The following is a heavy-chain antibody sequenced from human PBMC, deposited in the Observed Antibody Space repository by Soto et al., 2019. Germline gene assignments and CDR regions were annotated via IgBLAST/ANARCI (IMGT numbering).Heavy chain of an antibody. D-gene: IGHD3-9*01. Sequence: QVQLVESGGGVVQPGRSLRLSCAASGFTFSSYGIHWVRQAPGKGLEWVAVISFDGSYKYYADSVKGRFTISRDNSKNTLYLQMSSLRAEDTAVYYCAKDRVLTGYYNAHHYYGMDVWGQGTTVTVSS. J-gene: IGHJ6*02. CDR3: AKDRVLTGYYNAHHYYGMDV. CDR2: ISFDGSYK. V-gene: IGHV3-30*18. CDR1: GFTFSSYG.